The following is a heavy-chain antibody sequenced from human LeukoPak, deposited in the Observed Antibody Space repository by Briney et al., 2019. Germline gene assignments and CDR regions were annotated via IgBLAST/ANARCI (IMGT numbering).Heavy chain of an antibody. CDR1: GFTFSSYA. V-gene: IGHV3-48*04. Sequence: PGRSLRLSCAASGFTFSSYAMHWVRQAPGKGLEWISYVNGINTIYYAESVKGRFTISRDNAKNSLYLQMNSLRAEDTAVYYCARDKGQWLVQGGFDYWGQGTLVTVSS. CDR3: ARDKGQWLVQGGFDY. D-gene: IGHD6-19*01. CDR2: VNGINTI. J-gene: IGHJ4*02.